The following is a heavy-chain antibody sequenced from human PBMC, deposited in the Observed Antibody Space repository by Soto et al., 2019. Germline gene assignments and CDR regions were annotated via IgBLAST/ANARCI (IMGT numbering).Heavy chain of an antibody. CDR3: AHRHNWNFDS. Sequence: QITLKESGPTLVKPTQTLTLICSFSEFSLTTSGVGVGWSRKPPGKALEWLALIYWDDDTRYSPSLRSRLTITKDTSKNQVILTMTNMDPVDTATYYCAHRHNWNFDSWGQGTLVTVSS. CDR2: IYWDDDT. CDR1: EFSLTTSGVG. D-gene: IGHD1-20*01. J-gene: IGHJ5*01. V-gene: IGHV2-5*02.